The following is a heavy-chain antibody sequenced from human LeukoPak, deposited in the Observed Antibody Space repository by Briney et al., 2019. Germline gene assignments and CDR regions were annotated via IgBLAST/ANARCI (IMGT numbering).Heavy chain of an antibody. V-gene: IGHV3-23*01. D-gene: IGHD3-22*01. Sequence: GGSLRLFCGVSGITLSNYGMRWVPQVPGKGLECGAGISYRGGSTIYADSVKDRFTISRDNPKHTLYLQMNSLRAEDSAVYFFAKRGVVIRVILVGFHKEAHYFDSWGRGALVTVST. J-gene: IGHJ4*02. CDR2: ISYRGGST. CDR1: GITLSNYG. CDR3: AKRGVVIRVILVGFHKEAHYFDS.